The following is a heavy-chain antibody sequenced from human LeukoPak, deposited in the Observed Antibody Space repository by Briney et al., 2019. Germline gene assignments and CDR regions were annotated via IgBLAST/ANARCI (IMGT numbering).Heavy chain of an antibody. CDR1: GGSFSGYY. V-gene: IGHV4-34*01. CDR2: INHSGST. J-gene: IGHJ4*02. D-gene: IGHD3-10*01. CDR3: AREGRGPVLLWFGGFDY. Sequence: SETLSLTCAVYGGSFSGYYWSWIRQPPGKGLEWIGEINHSGSTNYNPALKSRVTISVDTSKNQFSLKLSSVTAADTAVYYCAREGRGPVLLWFGGFDYWGQGTLATVSS.